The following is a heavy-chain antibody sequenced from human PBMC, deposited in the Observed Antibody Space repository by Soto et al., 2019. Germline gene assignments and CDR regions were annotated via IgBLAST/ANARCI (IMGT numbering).Heavy chain of an antibody. D-gene: IGHD2-2*01. CDR2: ISAYNGNT. CDR1: GYTFTSYG. V-gene: IGHV1-18*01. CDR3: ARSCSSTSCYPSATADS. J-gene: IGHJ4*02. Sequence: QVQLVQSGAEVKKPGASVKVSCKASGYTFTSYGISWVRQAPGQGLEWMGWISAYNGNTNYAQKLQGRVTMTTDTSTSTAYMELRSLRSDDTAVYYCARSCSSTSCYPSATADSWGQGTLVTVSS.